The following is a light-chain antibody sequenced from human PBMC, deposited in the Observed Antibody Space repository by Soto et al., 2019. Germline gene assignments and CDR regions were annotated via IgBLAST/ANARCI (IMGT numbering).Light chain of an antibody. CDR2: NVT. V-gene: IGLV2-14*01. J-gene: IGLJ2*01. Sequence: QSVLTQPASVSGSPGQSITISCTGTSSDVGDYNFVSWYQQHPGKAPKFMIYNVTDRPSGISNRFSGSKSGNTASLNISGLRPEDEADYYCISYASTSPHVVFGGGTQLTVL. CDR1: SSDVGDYNF. CDR3: ISYASTSPHVV.